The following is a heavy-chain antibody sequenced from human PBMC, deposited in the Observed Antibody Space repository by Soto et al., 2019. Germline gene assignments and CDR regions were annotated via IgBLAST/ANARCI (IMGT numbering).Heavy chain of an antibody. J-gene: IGHJ4*02. V-gene: IGHV1-18*04. D-gene: IGHD2-15*01. CDR3: ARRGAYCSGGTCYHFDY. Sequence: QVHLVQSGAEVKKPGASVKVSCKASGYTFTTYGISWVRQAPGQGLEWMGWISTYNGNTNYEQKLQGRVTLTTDTLTSTAYMELRGLRSDDTAVYYCARRGAYCSGGTCYHFDYWGQGTLVTVSS. CDR2: ISTYNGNT. CDR1: GYTFTTYG.